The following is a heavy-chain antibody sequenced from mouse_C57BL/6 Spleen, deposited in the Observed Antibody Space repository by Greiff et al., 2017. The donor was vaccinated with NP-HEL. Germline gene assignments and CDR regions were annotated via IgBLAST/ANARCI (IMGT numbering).Heavy chain of an antibody. CDR1: GYTFTDHT. J-gene: IGHJ4*01. CDR3: AREGGSRGYYAMDY. Sequence: LQESDAELVKPGASVKISCKVSGYTFTDHTIHWMKQRPEQGLEWIGYIYPRDGSTKYNEKFKGKATLTADKSSSTAYMQLNSLTSEDSAVYCCAREGGSRGYYAMDYWGQGTSVTVSS. D-gene: IGHD1-1*01. CDR2: IYPRDGST. V-gene: IGHV1-78*01.